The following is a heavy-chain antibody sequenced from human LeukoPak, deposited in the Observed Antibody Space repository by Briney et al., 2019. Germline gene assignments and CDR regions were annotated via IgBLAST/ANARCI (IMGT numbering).Heavy chain of an antibody. CDR3: ARGPRNMVRGVQQDV. D-gene: IGHD3-10*01. CDR2: IYYSGST. J-gene: IGHJ6*04. CDR1: GGSLSSYY. Sequence: SETLSLTCTVSGGSLSSYYWSWIRQPPGKGLEWVWYIYYSGSTNYNPSLKSRVTISVDTSKNQFSPKLSSVTAADTAVYYCARGPRNMVRGVQQDVWGKGTTVTVSS. V-gene: IGHV4-59*12.